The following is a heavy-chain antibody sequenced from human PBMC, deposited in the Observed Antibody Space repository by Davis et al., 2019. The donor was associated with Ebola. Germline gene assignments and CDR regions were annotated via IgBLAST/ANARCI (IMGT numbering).Heavy chain of an antibody. Sequence: SVKVSCKASGGTFSSFAISWVRQAPGQGLEWMGGIIPVFPSINYAQRFRGRVTITADESTSTAYMELSSLRSEDTAIYYCARGPSVATAHYFDYWGQGTLVTVSS. CDR2: IIPVFPSI. V-gene: IGHV1-69*13. D-gene: IGHD2-21*02. CDR3: ARGPSVATAHYFDY. CDR1: GGTFSSFA. J-gene: IGHJ4*02.